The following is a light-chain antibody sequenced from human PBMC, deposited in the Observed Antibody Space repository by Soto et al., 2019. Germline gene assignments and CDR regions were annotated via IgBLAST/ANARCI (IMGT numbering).Light chain of an antibody. CDR3: QQYGRSPT. CDR2: DVS. V-gene: IGKV3-20*01. J-gene: IGKJ1*01. Sequence: EIVLTQSPGTLSLSPGERATLSCRSSQIVSSNYLAWYQQKPDQAPRLVIYDVSGRATGIPDRFSGSGSGTDFTLTISRLEPEDFAVYYCQQYGRSPTFGQGTKVEIK. CDR1: QIVSSNY.